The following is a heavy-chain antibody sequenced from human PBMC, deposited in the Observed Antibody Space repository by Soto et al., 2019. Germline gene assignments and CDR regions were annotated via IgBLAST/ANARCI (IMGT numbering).Heavy chain of an antibody. D-gene: IGHD5-12*01. V-gene: IGHV4-34*01. Sequence: SETLSLTCAVYGGSFSGYYWSWIRQPPGKGLEWIGEINHSGSTNYNPSLKSRVTISVDTSKNQFSLKLSSVTAADTAVYYCAAEMATPTAIWGQGTMVTVSS. CDR1: GGSFSGYY. J-gene: IGHJ3*02. CDR3: AAEMATPTAI. CDR2: INHSGST.